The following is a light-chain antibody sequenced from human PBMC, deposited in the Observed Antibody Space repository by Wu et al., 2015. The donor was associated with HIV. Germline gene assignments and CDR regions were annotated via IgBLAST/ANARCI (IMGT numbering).Light chain of an antibody. J-gene: IGKJ4*01. CDR2: AAS. Sequence: DIQMTQSPSSLSASLGDRVTITCRASQSIENYLNWYQQKLGKAPKLLIYAASTLQGGVPSRFTGSGSGTHFTLTISSLQPEDFATYYCQQTYNTFLLTFGGGTKVEVK. V-gene: IGKV1-39*01. CDR3: QQTYNTFLLT. CDR1: QSIENY.